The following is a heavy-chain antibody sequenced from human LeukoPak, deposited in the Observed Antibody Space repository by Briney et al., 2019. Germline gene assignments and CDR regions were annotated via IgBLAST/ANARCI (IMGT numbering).Heavy chain of an antibody. V-gene: IGHV4-59*11. CDR2: IHYTGST. D-gene: IGHD3-22*01. J-gene: IGHJ4*02. CDR1: GGSISGHF. Sequence: PSETLSLTCIVSGGSISGHFWSWIRRPPGKGLEWIGYIHYTGSTKYNPSLKSRLTISVDTSKNQFSLKLSSVTAADTAVYYRASVDDEGYSDSWGQGTLVTVSS. CDR3: ASVDDEGYSDS.